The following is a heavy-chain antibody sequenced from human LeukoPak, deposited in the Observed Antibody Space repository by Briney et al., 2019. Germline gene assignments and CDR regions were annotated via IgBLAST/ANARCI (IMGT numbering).Heavy chain of an antibody. D-gene: IGHD3-16*01. J-gene: IGHJ3*02. CDR1: GYTFTGYY. CDR3: ARAGGGIPRRDDAFDI. CDR2: INPNSGGT. Sequence: GASVKVSCKASGYTFTGYYMHWVRQAPGQGLEWMGWINPNSGGTNYAQKFQGRVTMTRDTSISTAYMELSRLRSDDTAVYYCARAGGGIPRRDDAFDIWGQGTMVTVSS. V-gene: IGHV1-2*02.